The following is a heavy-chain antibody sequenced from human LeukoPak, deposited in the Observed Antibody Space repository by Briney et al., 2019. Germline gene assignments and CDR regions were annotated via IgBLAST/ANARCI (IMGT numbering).Heavy chain of an antibody. J-gene: IGHJ6*03. D-gene: IGHD3-22*01. V-gene: IGHV3-7*03. CDR1: GFTFSSYW. Sequence: PGGSLRLSCAASGFTFSSYWMSWVRQAPGKGLEWVANIKQDGSEKYYVDSVKGRFTISRDNAKNSLYLQMNSLRAEDTAVYYCAKDLYYYDSSGRNYYYYMDVWGKGTTVTVSS. CDR3: AKDLYYYDSSGRNYYYYMDV. CDR2: IKQDGSEK.